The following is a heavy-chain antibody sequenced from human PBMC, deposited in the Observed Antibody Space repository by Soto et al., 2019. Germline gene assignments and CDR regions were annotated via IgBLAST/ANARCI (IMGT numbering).Heavy chain of an antibody. CDR1: GYTFTSYG. CDR2: ISAYNGNT. J-gene: IGHJ6*02. CDR3: ATEPLPDHYYYYGMDV. Sequence: GASVKVSCKASGYTFTSYGISWVRQAPGQGLEWMGWISAYNGNTNYAQKFQGRVTMTEDTSTDTAYMELSSLRSEDTAVYYCATEPLPDHYYYYGMDVWGQGTTVTVSS. D-gene: IGHD2-15*01. V-gene: IGHV1-18*01.